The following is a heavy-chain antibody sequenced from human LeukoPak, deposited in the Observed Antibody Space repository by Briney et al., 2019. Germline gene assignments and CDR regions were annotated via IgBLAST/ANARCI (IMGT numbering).Heavy chain of an antibody. Sequence: SETLSLTCTVSGGSISSYYWSWIRQPPGKGLEWIGYIYYSGSTYYNPSLKSRVTISVDTSKNQFSLKLSSVTAADTAVYYCARGREYGGPPYWGQGTLVTVSS. D-gene: IGHD4-23*01. CDR3: ARGREYGGPPY. CDR1: GGSISSYY. J-gene: IGHJ4*02. CDR2: IYYSGST. V-gene: IGHV4-59*08.